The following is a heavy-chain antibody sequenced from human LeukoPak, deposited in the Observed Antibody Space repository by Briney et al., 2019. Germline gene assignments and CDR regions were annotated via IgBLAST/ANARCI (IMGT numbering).Heavy chain of an antibody. CDR3: VRDRRDGNNLAYHFDF. CDR1: GFTFSSYA. CDR2: MSYAGTSE. D-gene: IGHD5-24*01. Sequence: GRSLRLSCAASGFTFSSYAMHWVRQAPGEGLEWGAVMSYAGTSEYSADSVTARFTISRDHSQNMLYLHMTSLRDEATALYYCVRDRRDGNNLAYHFDFWGQGTLVTVSS. V-gene: IGHV3-30-3*01. J-gene: IGHJ4*02.